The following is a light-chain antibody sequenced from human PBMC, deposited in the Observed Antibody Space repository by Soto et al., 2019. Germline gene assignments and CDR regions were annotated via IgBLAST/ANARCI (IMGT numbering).Light chain of an antibody. CDR2: ANT. CDR3: QSYDSSLSGSV. J-gene: IGLJ3*02. V-gene: IGLV1-40*01. CDR1: SSNIGAGYD. Sequence: QSVLTQTPSVSGVPGQRVTISCTGSSSNIGAGYDVHWYQQLPGTTPKLLIYANTNRPSGVPDRFSGSKSGTSASLAITGLQAEDEADYYCQSYDSSLSGSVFGGGTKVTVL.